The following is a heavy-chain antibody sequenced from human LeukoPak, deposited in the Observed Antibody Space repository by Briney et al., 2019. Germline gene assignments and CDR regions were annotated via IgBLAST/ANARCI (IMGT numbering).Heavy chain of an antibody. CDR1: GYTFTNYG. J-gene: IGHJ4*02. D-gene: IGHD2-2*01. V-gene: IGHV1-18*01. CDR2: ISAYNGNA. CDR3: ARVSADCTSTSCHDY. Sequence: GASVKVSCKTSGYTFTNYGISWVRQAPRQGHERVGWISAYNGNANYAHKVQGRVTMTADTSTSTAYMELRSLRSDDTAVFYCARVSADCTSTSCHDYWGRGPLLTVPS.